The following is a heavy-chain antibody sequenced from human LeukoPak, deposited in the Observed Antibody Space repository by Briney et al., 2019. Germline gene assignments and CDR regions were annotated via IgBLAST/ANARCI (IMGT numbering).Heavy chain of an antibody. CDR2: INSADNVE. Sequence: GGSLRLSCAASGFTFSSYSMNWVRQAPGKGPEWVAHINSADNVEYYTDSVRGRFTMSRDNAKDLLYLQMNSLRDKDTAVYYCARDTVNGPFVISLDLWGQGVLVTVSS. CDR3: ARDTVNGPFVISLDL. CDR1: GFTFSSYS. V-gene: IGHV3-21*03. D-gene: IGHD2-8*01. J-gene: IGHJ5*02.